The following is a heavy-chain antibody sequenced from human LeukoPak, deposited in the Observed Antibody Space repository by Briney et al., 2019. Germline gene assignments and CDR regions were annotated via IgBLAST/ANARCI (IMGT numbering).Heavy chain of an antibody. CDR1: GGSFSGYY. J-gene: IGHJ4*02. D-gene: IGHD1-1*01. CDR3: ARGVPTWNWKSQFDY. V-gene: IGHV4-34*01. CDR2: INHSGST. Sequence: SETLSLTCAVYGGSFSGYYWSWIRQPPGKGLEWIGEINHSGSTNYNPSLKSRVTISVDTSKNQFSLKLSSVTAADTAVYYCARGVPTWNWKSQFDYWGQGTLVTVSS.